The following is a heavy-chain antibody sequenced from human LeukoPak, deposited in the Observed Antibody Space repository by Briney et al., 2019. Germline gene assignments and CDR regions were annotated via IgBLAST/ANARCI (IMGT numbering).Heavy chain of an antibody. CDR1: GFTFSSYE. D-gene: IGHD6-19*01. J-gene: IGHJ1*01. CDR3: TRNSGWYGLS. CDR2: IDYDGGSG. V-gene: IGHV3-NL1*01. Sequence: PGGSLRLSCAASGFTFSSYEMHWVRQAPGKGLEWVSSIDYDGGSGHYADSVKGRFTISRDNSNNTLFLHLNSLRGEDTAVYYCTRNSGWYGLSWGQGTLVTVSS.